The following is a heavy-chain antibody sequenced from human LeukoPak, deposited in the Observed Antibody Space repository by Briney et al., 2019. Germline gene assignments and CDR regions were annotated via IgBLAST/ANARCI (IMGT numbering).Heavy chain of an antibody. V-gene: IGHV3-30-3*01. Sequence: GGSLRLSCAASGFTFSSYAMHWVRQAPGKGLEWVAVISYDGSNKYYADSVKGRFTISRDNSKNTLYLQMNSLRAEDTALYYCAKDKSRGSSILYYFDYWGQGTLVTVSS. CDR2: ISYDGSNK. CDR1: GFTFSSYA. CDR3: AKDKSRGSSILYYFDY. J-gene: IGHJ4*02. D-gene: IGHD6-13*01.